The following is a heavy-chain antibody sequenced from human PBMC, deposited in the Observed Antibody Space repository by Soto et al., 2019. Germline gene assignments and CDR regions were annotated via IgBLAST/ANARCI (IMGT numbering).Heavy chain of an antibody. CDR3: ARGEHYDFWSGYYKGDAFDI. CDR2: INAGNGNT. CDR1: GYTFTSYA. J-gene: IGHJ3*02. D-gene: IGHD3-3*01. Sequence: ASVKVSWKASGYTFTSYAMHWVRQAPGQRLEWMGWINAGNGNTKYSQKFQGRVTITRDTSASTAYMELSSLRSEDTAVYYCARGEHYDFWSGYYKGDAFDIWGQGTMVTVSS. V-gene: IGHV1-3*01.